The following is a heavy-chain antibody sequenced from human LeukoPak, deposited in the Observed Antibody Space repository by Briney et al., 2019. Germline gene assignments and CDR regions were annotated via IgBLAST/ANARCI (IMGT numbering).Heavy chain of an antibody. J-gene: IGHJ4*02. V-gene: IGHV4-39*01. Sequence: SETLSLTCTVSGSSISNYYWGWIRQAPGKGLEWIGSIYYSGNTYYNSSLKSRVTISLDTSKNQFSLKLSSVTAADTAVYYCARHWDYYDSSGYPPPIDYWGQGTLVTVSS. CDR2: IYYSGNT. CDR1: GSSISNYY. D-gene: IGHD3-22*01. CDR3: ARHWDYYDSSGYPPPIDY.